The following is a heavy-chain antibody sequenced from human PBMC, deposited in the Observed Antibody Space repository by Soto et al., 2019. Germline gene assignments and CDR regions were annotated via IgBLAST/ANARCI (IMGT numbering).Heavy chain of an antibody. J-gene: IGHJ6*02. CDR2: INASGGNT. D-gene: IGHD5-12*01. Sequence: ASVKVSCKASGYTFTSYAMHWVRQAPGQRLEWMGLINASGGNTKYAQKFQGRVTMTRDTSASTAYMELSSLRSEDTAVYYCARIVATINHYYYGMDVWGQGTTVTVSS. CDR1: GYTFTSYA. V-gene: IGHV1-3*01. CDR3: ARIVATINHYYYGMDV.